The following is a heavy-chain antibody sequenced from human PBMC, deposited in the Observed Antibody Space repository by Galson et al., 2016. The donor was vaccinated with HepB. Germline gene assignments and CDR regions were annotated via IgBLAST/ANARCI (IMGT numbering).Heavy chain of an antibody. CDR1: GYSFTSYW. J-gene: IGHJ6*02. Sequence: QSGAEVKKPGESLKISCKGSGYSFTSYWIGWVRQTPGKGLEWVGITHPGDSDTRYSPSFQGQVTISADKFLSTAYLQWTSLEASDTAFYYCARLGHGIDVWGQGTTVTVSS. D-gene: IGHD3-16*01. V-gene: IGHV5-51*01. CDR2: THPGDSDT. CDR3: ARLGHGIDV.